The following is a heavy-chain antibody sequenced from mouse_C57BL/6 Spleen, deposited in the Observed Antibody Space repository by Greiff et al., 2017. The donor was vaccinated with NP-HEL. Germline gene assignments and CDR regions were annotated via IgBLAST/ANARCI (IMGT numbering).Heavy chain of an antibody. V-gene: IGHV1-52*01. Sequence: QQSCKASGYTFTSYWMHWVKQRPIQGLEWIGNIDPSDSETHYNQKFKDKATLTVDKSSSTAYMQLSSLTSEDSAVYYCARNYGSSQYYFDYWGQGTTLTVSS. CDR2: IDPSDSET. D-gene: IGHD1-1*01. J-gene: IGHJ2*01. CDR1: GYTFTSYW. CDR3: ARNYGSSQYYFDY.